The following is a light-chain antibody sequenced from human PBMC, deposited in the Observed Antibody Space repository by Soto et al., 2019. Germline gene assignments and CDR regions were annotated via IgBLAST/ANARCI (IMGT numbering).Light chain of an antibody. CDR3: QQYGELPPT. V-gene: IGKV3-20*01. CDR2: GAS. Sequence: EIILTQSPGTLSLFPGERATLSCRATQSVDSNYLAWYQRKPGQAPRLLIFGASTRATGVPDKFSGSGSGTYFTLTISSPEPEDFAVFYCQQYGELPPTFGQGTKVEVK. J-gene: IGKJ1*01. CDR1: QSVDSNY.